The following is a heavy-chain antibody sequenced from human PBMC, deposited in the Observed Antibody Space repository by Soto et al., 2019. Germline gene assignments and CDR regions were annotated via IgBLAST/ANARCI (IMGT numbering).Heavy chain of an antibody. CDR1: GFTFSSYA. D-gene: IGHD6-19*01. CDR2: ISYDGSNK. J-gene: IGHJ6*02. Sequence: PGGSLRLSCAASGFTFSSYAMHWVRQAPGKGLEWVAVISYDGSNKYYADSVKGRFTISRDNSKNTLYLQMNSLRAEDTAVYYCARGPSAVAGPYYYYGMDVWGQGTTVTVSS. CDR3: ARGPSAVAGPYYYYGMDV. V-gene: IGHV3-30-3*01.